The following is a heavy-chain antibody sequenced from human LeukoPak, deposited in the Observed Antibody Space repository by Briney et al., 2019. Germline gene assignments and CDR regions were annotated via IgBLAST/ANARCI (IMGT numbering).Heavy chain of an antibody. V-gene: IGHV3-30*02. J-gene: IGHJ4*02. D-gene: IGHD2-2*01. CDR3: AKADGDAPFDR. Sequence: GGSLRLSCAASGFTFSRSDMHWLRQAPGKGLEGVAFIRYDGSDKYYGNSVKGRFTISRDNSKNTLYLQVYSLRAEDTAVYYCAKADGDAPFDRWGQGTLVTVSS. CDR2: IRYDGSDK. CDR1: GFTFSRSD.